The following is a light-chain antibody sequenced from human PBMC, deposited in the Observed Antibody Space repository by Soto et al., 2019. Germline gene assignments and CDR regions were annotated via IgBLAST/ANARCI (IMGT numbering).Light chain of an antibody. CDR1: QSVSSN. V-gene: IGKV3-15*01. CDR2: GAS. J-gene: IGKJ2*01. CDR3: QQYNNWPPVDT. Sequence: EIVMTQSPATLSVSPGERATLSCRASQSVSSNLAWYQQKPGQAPRLLIYGASTRATGIPARFSGSGSGTEFILTISSLQSEDFAVYYCQQYNNWPPVDTFGQGTKLEIK.